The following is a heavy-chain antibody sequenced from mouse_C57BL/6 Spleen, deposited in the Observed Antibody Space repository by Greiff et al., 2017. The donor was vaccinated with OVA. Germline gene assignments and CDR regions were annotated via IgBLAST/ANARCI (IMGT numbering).Heavy chain of an antibody. J-gene: IGHJ3*01. CDR3: LLWLREAWFAY. CDR1: GFNIKDYY. V-gene: IGHV14-2*01. Sequence: EVQLVESGAELVKPGASVKLSCTASGFNIKDYYMHWVKQRTEQGLEWIGRIDPEDGETKYAPKFQGKATITADTSSNTAYLQLSSLTSEDTAVYYCLLWLREAWFAYWGQGTLVTVSA. CDR2: IDPEDGET. D-gene: IGHD2-9*01.